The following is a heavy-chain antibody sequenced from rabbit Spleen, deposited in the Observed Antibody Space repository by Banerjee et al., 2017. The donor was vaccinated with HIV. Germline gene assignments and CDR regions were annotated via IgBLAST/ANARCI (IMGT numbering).Heavy chain of an antibody. CDR3: ARDVDPGYGGYGSGFGL. D-gene: IGHD7-1*01. CDR1: GFDFSSYYM. J-gene: IGHJ4*01. CDR2: TDPVFGST. Sequence: QEHLKETGGGLVQPGGSLTLSCKASGFDFSSYYMSWVRQAPGKGLEWIGYTDPVFGSTYYASWVNGRFTISKTSSTTVTLQMTSLTAADTATYFCARDVDPGYGGYGSGFGLWGQGTLVTVS. V-gene: IGHV1S45*01.